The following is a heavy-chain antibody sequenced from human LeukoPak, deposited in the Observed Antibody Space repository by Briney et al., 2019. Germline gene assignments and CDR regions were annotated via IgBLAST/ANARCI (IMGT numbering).Heavy chain of an antibody. J-gene: IGHJ5*02. CDR2: IIPIFGTA. V-gene: IGHV1-69*06. D-gene: IGHD3-3*01. CDR3: ARERDFWSGYYWFDP. CDR1: GGTFSSYA. Sequence: ASVKVSCKASGGTFSSYAISWVRQAPGQGLEWMGGIIPIFGTANYAQKFQGRVTITADKSTSTAYMELSSLRSEDTAVYYCARERDFWSGYYWFDPWGQGTLVTVSS.